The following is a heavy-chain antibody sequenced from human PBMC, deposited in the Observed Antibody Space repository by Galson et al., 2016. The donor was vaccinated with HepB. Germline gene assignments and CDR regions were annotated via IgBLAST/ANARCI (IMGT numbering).Heavy chain of an antibody. V-gene: IGHV6-1*01. CDR3: ARAEANWDGGGDNWFDP. D-gene: IGHD7-27*01. CDR2: TYYRSRWYN. CDR1: GDSVSSHIDA. J-gene: IGHJ5*02. Sequence: CAISGDSVSSHIDAWNWIRQSPSRGLEWLGRTYYRSRWYNTYALSVKSRITINPDTSKNQISLQLSSVTPEDTAVYYCARAEANWDGGGDNWFDPWGQGTLVTVSS.